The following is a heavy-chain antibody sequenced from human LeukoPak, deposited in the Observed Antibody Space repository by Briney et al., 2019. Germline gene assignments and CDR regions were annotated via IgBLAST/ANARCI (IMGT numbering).Heavy chain of an antibody. V-gene: IGHV1-69*04. J-gene: IGHJ4*02. CDR1: GGTFSSYA. CDR3: ARGYGSGFFDY. CDR2: IIPILGIA. D-gene: IGHD3-10*01. Sequence: ASVKVSCKASGGTFSSYAISWVRQAPGQGLEWMGRIIPILGIANYAQKFQGRVTITADKSTSTAYMELSSLRSEDTAVYYCARGYGSGFFDYWGQGTLVTVSS.